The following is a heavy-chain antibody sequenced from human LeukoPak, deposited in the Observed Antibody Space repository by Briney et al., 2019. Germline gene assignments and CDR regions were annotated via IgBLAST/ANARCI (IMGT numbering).Heavy chain of an antibody. V-gene: IGHV3-53*01. Sequence: GGSLRLSCAASGFTVISNYMSWVRQAPGKGLEWVSVIYSGDNTNYADSVKGRFTISRDNSKNTLYLQLNSLRAEDTAVYYCAGGGGSYRLGVYFDYWGQGTLVTVSS. J-gene: IGHJ4*02. CDR2: IYSGDNT. CDR3: AGGGGSYRLGVYFDY. D-gene: IGHD1-26*01. CDR1: GFTVISNY.